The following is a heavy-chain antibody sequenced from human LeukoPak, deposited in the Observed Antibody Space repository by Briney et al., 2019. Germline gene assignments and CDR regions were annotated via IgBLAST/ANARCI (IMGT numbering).Heavy chain of an antibody. V-gene: IGHV3-30*18. D-gene: IGHD5-12*01. CDR2: ISYDGSNK. CDR3: AKERGYDYSYYFDY. CDR1: GCTFSSYG. Sequence: GGSLRLSCAASGCTFSSYGMHWVRQAPGKGLEWVAVISYDGSNKYYADSVKGRFTISRDNSKNTLYLQMNSLRAEGTAVYYCAKERGYDYSYYFDYWGQGTLVTVSS. J-gene: IGHJ4*02.